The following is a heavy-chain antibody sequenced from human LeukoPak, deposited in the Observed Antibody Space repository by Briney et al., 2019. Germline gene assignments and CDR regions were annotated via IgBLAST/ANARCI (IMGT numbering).Heavy chain of an antibody. Sequence: ASVKVSCKASGYISIGYYMHWVRQAPGQGLEWMGWINPNSGGTNYAQKFQGRVTMTRDTSISTAYMELSRLRSDDTAVYYCATEGYYDSSGYYTDYWGQGTLVTVSS. CDR2: INPNSGGT. D-gene: IGHD3-22*01. CDR3: ATEGYYDSSGYYTDY. J-gene: IGHJ4*02. V-gene: IGHV1-2*02. CDR1: GYISIGYY.